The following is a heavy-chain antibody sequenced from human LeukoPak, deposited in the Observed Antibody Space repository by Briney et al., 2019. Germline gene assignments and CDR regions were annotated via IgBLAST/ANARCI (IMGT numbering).Heavy chain of an antibody. CDR1: GFTFSRYA. D-gene: IGHD2-2*01. CDR3: VKDQAAMPYYYGMDV. Sequence: GGPLRLSCSASGFTFSRYAMQWLRQAPGKGLEYVSAISSTGGSTYYADSVKGRFTISRDNSKYTLYLQMSSLRAEDTAVYYCVKDQAAMPYYYGMDVWGKGTTVTVSS. J-gene: IGHJ6*04. CDR2: ISSTGGST. V-gene: IGHV3-64D*06.